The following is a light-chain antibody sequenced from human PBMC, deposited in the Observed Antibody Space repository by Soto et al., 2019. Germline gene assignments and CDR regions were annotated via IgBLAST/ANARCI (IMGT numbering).Light chain of an antibody. Sequence: QSVLTQPASVSGSPGQSITISCTGTSSDVGGYNYVSWYQQHPGKAPKLMIYEVSNRPSGVSNRFSGSKSGNTASLTISGLQAEDEADYYCSTRDFGTGTKVTV. CDR1: SSDVGGYNY. CDR2: EVS. CDR3: STRD. J-gene: IGLJ1*01. V-gene: IGLV2-14*01.